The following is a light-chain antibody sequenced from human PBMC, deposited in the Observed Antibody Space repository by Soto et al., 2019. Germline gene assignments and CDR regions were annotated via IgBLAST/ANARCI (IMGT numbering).Light chain of an antibody. CDR2: EVS. V-gene: IGLV2-14*01. J-gene: IGLJ1*01. CDR3: CSYTNRATYV. CDR1: SSDVGRYNY. Sequence: QSALAQPASVSGSPGQSITISCTGTSSDVGRYNYVSWYQQHPGKAPKLMIHEVSYRPSGVSSRFSGSKSGNTASLTISGLQAEDEAEYHCCSYTNRATYVFGTGTKATVL.